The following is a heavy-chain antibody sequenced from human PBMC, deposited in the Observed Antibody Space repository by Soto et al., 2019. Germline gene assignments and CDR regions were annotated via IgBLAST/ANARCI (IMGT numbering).Heavy chain of an antibody. J-gene: IGHJ4*02. Sequence: ASVKVSCKDSGYTFTTNDINWVRQASGQGLEWTGWMKPKTGDSGSAQEFQGRITMTRDTATSTAYMELSSLRSEDTAVYYCARGGPAAGFDLWGRGTLVTVSS. CDR3: ARGGPAAGFDL. CDR1: GYTFTTND. D-gene: IGHD6-13*01. CDR2: MKPKTGDS. V-gene: IGHV1-8*01.